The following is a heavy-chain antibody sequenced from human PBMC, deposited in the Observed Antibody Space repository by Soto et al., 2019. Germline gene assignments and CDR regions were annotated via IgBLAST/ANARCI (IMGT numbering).Heavy chain of an antibody. D-gene: IGHD1-20*01. CDR2: ISHGGST. CDR1: GGSINSSYW. J-gene: IGHJ4*02. Sequence: PSETLSLTCVVSGGSINSSYWWNWVRQPPGKGLEWIGEISHGGSTNFNPSLKSRATISVDKSKNHLSLKLDSVTAADTAVYYCAREVRGIQAFDYWGQGTLVTVSS. V-gene: IGHV4-4*02. CDR3: AREVRGIQAFDY.